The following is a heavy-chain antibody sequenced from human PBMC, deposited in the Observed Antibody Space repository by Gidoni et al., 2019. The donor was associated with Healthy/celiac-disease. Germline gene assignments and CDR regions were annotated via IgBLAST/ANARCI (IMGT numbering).Heavy chain of an antibody. D-gene: IGHD3-10*01. J-gene: IGHJ6*02. CDR1: GGTFSSYA. V-gene: IGHV1-69*01. Sequence: QVQLVQSGAEVKKPGSSVKVSCKASGGTFSSYAISWVRQAPGPGLVWMGGIIPIFGTANYAQKFQGRVTITADESTSTAYMELSSLRSEDTAVYYCARVGTPGGVIITPYYYYGMDVWGQGTTVTVSS. CDR3: ARVGTPGGVIITPYYYYGMDV. CDR2: IIPIFGTA.